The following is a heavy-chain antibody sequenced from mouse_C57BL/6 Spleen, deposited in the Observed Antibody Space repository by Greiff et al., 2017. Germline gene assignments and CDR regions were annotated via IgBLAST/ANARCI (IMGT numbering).Heavy chain of an antibody. CDR1: GYTFTSYW. J-gene: IGHJ4*01. D-gene: IGHD1-1*01. CDR3: ARGRSTTVVGAMDY. Sequence: VQLQQPGAELVMPGASVKLSCKASGYTFTSYWMHWVKQRPGQGLEWIGEIDPSDSYTNYNQKFKGKSTLTVDKSSSTAYMQLSSLTSEDSAVYYCARGRSTTVVGAMDYWGQGTSVTVSS. V-gene: IGHV1-69*01. CDR2: IDPSDSYT.